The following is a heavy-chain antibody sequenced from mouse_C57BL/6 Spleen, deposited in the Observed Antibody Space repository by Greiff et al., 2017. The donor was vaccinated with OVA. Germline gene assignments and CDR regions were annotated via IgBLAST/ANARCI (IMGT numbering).Heavy chain of an antibody. V-gene: IGHV1-82*01. CDR1: GYAFSSSW. D-gene: IGHD2-14*01. CDR2: IYPGDGDT. Sequence: VQGVESGPELVKPGASVKISCKASGYAFSSSWMNWVKQRPGKGLEWIGRIYPGDGDTNYNGKFKGKATLTADKSSSTAYMQLSSLTSEDSAVYFCARGGVPHWYFDGWGTGTTVTVSS. J-gene: IGHJ1*03. CDR3: ARGGVPHWYFDG.